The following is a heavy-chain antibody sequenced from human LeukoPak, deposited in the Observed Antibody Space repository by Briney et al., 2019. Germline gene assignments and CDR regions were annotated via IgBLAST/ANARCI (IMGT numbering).Heavy chain of an antibody. V-gene: IGHV4-4*02. CDR3: ARSHDHLWGNYPDY. CDR2: IHHDGRI. Sequence: PGGSLRLSCAASGLTSSSYALNWVRQPPGKGLEWIGEIHHDGRINYNPSLKSRVTLSVDKSKNQFSLRLNSVTAADTAMYYCARSHDHLWGNYPDYWGQGTLVTVSS. J-gene: IGHJ4*02. CDR1: GLTSSSYA. D-gene: IGHD3-16*02.